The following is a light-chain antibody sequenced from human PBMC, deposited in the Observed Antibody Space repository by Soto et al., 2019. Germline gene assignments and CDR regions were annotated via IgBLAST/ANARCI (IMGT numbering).Light chain of an antibody. V-gene: IGKV1-9*01. CDR2: AAS. CDR3: QQLNSYPPT. J-gene: IGKJ4*01. CDR1: QGISSY. Sequence: DIQLTQSPSFLSASVGDRVTITCRARQGISSYLAWYHQKPGKAPKLLIYAASTLQSGVPSRFSGSGSGTEFTLTISSLQPEDIATYFCQQLNSYPPTFGGGTKVEIK.